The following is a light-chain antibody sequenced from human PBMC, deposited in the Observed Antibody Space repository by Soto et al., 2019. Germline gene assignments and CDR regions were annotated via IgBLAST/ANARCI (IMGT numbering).Light chain of an antibody. V-gene: IGLV4-69*01. CDR2: LNSDVSH. CDR1: SGHSSYA. J-gene: IGLJ2*01. Sequence: QLVLTQSPSASASLGASVNLTCTLSSGHSSYAIAWHQQQPEKGPRYLMKLNSDVSHSKGDVIPDRFSGSSSGAERYLTISSLQAEDEADYCCQTWGTGIQVFGGGTKLTVL. CDR3: QTWGTGIQV.